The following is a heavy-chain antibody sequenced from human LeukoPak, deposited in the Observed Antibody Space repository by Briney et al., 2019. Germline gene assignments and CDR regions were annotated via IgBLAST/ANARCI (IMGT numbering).Heavy chain of an antibody. CDR1: GFTFSGYE. D-gene: IGHD2-2*01. J-gene: IGHJ3*01. CDR2: ISSSGSII. V-gene: IGHV3-48*03. Sequence: GGYLRLYCAASGFTFSGYELNWLRQAPGKGLEWVTYISSSGSIIYYADSVKGRFTISRDNAKDSLYLQKNSLRAEDTAILYGARVQRSSGPCHIGGQGTMVTVSS. CDR3: ARVQRSSGPCHI.